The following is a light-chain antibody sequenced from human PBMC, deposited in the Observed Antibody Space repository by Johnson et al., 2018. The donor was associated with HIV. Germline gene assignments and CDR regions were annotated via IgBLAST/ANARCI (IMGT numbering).Light chain of an antibody. CDR3: GTWDSRLGNYV. CDR2: DND. CDR1: SSNIGNKY. V-gene: IGLV1-51*01. Sequence: QSLLTQPPSVSAAPGQKVTISCSGSSSNIGNKYVSWYQQLPGTAPKLLIYDNDSRPSGIPDRFSGSKSGTSATLRITGLQTGDEADYYCGTWDSRLGNYVFGTGTKITVL. J-gene: IGLJ1*01.